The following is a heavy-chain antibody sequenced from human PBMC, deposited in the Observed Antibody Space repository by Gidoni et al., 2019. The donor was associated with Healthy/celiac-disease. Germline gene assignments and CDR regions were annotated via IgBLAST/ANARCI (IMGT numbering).Heavy chain of an antibody. Sequence: QVQLQESGPGLVTPSETLFLTCSVSGYSFSCGYYWGWIRQPPGKGLEWIGSLYHSGSTYYNPSLKSRGTISVDTSKNQFSLKLSSVTAADTAEYYCAGEESPDYDFWSGYYRWFDPWGQGTLVTVSS. CDR2: LYHSGST. D-gene: IGHD3-3*01. CDR1: GYSFSCGYY. V-gene: IGHV4-38-2*02. CDR3: AGEESPDYDFWSGYYRWFDP. J-gene: IGHJ5*02.